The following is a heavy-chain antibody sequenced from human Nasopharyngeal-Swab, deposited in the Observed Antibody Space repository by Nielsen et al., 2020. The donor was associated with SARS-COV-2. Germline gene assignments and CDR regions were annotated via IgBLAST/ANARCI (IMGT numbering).Heavy chain of an antibody. V-gene: IGHV3-48*04. Sequence: VRQAPGKGLEWIAYINYNSRTTYYADSVKGRFTISRDNAKNSLYLQMNSLRAEDTAVYYCARVGSIFGVVMGENFDYWGQGTLVTVSS. CDR2: INYNSRTT. CDR3: ARVGSIFGVVMGENFDY. J-gene: IGHJ4*02. D-gene: IGHD3-3*02.